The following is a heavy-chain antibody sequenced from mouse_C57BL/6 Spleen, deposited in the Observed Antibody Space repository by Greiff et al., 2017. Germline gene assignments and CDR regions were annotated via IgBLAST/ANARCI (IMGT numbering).Heavy chain of an antibody. CDR3: ARGQGYYDYDGYAMDY. J-gene: IGHJ4*01. V-gene: IGHV1-64*01. Sequence: QVQLQQPGAELVKPGASVKLSCKASGYTFTSYWMHWVKQRPGQGLEWIGMIHPNSGSTNYNEKFKSKATLTVDKSSSTAYMQLSSLTSEDSAVYYCARGQGYYDYDGYAMDYWGQGTSVTVSS. CDR2: IHPNSGST. D-gene: IGHD2-4*01. CDR1: GYTFTSYW.